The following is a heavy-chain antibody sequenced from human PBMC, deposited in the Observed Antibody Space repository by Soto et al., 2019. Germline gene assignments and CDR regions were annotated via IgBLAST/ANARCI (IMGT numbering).Heavy chain of an antibody. J-gene: IGHJ6*02. D-gene: IGHD3-3*01. V-gene: IGHV4-34*01. Sequence: SETLSLTCAVYGGSFSGYYWSWIRQPPGKGLEWIGEINHSGSTNYNPSLKSRVTISVDTSKNQFSLKLSSVTAADTAVYYCARGRGVVRKSYYYYGMDVWGQGTTVTVSS. CDR2: INHSGST. CDR3: ARGRGVVRKSYYYYGMDV. CDR1: GGSFSGYY.